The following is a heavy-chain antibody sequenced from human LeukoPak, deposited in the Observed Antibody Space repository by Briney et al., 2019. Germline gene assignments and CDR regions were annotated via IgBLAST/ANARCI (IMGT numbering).Heavy chain of an antibody. D-gene: IGHD3-3*01. V-gene: IGHV4-39*01. J-gene: IGHJ2*01. CDR1: GGSIRSSSYY. CDR3: ARSPPIPSLEWYFDL. CDR2: IYYSGST. Sequence: PSETLSLTCTVSGGSIRSSSYYWGWIRQPPGKGLEWIGSIYYSGSTNYKPSLRSRVTISVDTSKNQFSLKLSSVTAADTAVYYCARSPPIPSLEWYFDLWGRGTLVTVSS.